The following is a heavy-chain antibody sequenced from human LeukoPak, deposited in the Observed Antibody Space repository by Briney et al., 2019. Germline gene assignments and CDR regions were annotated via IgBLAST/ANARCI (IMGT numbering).Heavy chain of an antibody. CDR2: ISSSSSYI. CDR3: ARTYNWNDDAFDI. D-gene: IGHD1-1*01. Sequence: GGSLRLSCAASGFTYSSYNMNWVRQAPGKGLEWVSSISSSSSYIYYADSEKGRFTISRDNAKNSLYLQMNSLRAEDTAVFYCARTYNWNDDAFDIWGQGTMVTVSS. CDR1: GFTYSSYN. V-gene: IGHV3-21*01. J-gene: IGHJ3*02.